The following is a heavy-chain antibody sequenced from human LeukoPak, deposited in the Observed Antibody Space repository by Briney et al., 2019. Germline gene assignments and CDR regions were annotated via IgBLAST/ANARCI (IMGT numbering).Heavy chain of an antibody. D-gene: IGHD2-2*01. CDR2: INPNSGGT. CDR1: GYTFTGYY. Sequence: ASVKVSCKASGYTFTGYYMHWVRQAPGQGLEWMGWINPNSGGTNYAQKFQGRVTMTRDTSISTAYMELSRLRSDDTAVYYRARMRVRVVPAAILGYWGQGTLVTVSS. V-gene: IGHV1-2*02. CDR3: ARMRVRVVPAAILGY. J-gene: IGHJ4*02.